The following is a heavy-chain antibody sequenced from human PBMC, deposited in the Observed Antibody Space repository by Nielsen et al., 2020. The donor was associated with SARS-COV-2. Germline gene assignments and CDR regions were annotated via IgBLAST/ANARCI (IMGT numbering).Heavy chain of an antibody. CDR1: GFTFSSYG. CDR2: IWYDGSNK. D-gene: IGHD3-3*01. Sequence: GESLKISCAASGFTFSSYGMHWVRQAPGKGLEWVAVIWYDGSNKYYADSVKGRFTISRDNSKNTLYLQMNSLRAEDTAVYYCARAVEDYDFWSGQYGMDVWGQGTTVTASS. J-gene: IGHJ6*02. CDR3: ARAVEDYDFWSGQYGMDV. V-gene: IGHV3-33*01.